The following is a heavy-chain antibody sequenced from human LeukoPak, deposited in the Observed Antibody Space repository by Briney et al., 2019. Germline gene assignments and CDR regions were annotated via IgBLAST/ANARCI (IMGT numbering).Heavy chain of an antibody. J-gene: IGHJ4*02. CDR2: IYPGDSDT. Sequence: GESLKISCKGSGYSFTSYWIGWVRQMPGKGLEWMGIIYPGDSDTRYSPSFQGQVTISADKSISTAYLQWSSLKASDTAMCYCARHFGEGNWNYLVDYWGQGTLVTVSS. D-gene: IGHD1-7*01. V-gene: IGHV5-51*01. CDR3: ARHFGEGNWNYLVDY. CDR1: GYSFTSYW.